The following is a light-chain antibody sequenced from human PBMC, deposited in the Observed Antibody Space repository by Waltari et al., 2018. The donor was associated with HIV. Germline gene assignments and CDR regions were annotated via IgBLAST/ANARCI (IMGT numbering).Light chain of an antibody. CDR3: SSYVGSNRV. J-gene: IGLJ3*02. CDR2: EVN. V-gene: IGLV2-8*01. CDR1: SSDVGDYNY. Sequence: QSALTQPPSASGSPGQSVTISCTGISSDVGDYNYVSWYQQHPGKAPQLMIYEVNKRPSGVHDRFSGSKSGNTASLTVSGLQAEDEADYYCSSYVGSNRVFGGGTKLTVL.